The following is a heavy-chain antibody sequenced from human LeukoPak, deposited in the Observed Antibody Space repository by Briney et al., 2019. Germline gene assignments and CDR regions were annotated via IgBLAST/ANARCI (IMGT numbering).Heavy chain of an antibody. J-gene: IGHJ2*01. Sequence: PGGSLRLSCAPSVFTVTTVTFGWVRQAPGEGLEWLSVFYRTTGSFYADSVKGRFTISRHDSNNTLSLQMNSLRPEDTAVYYCASRQHHNGGSDLWGRGTLVTVSS. CDR2: FYRTTGS. V-gene: IGHV3-53*04. D-gene: IGHD6-13*01. CDR1: VFTVTTVT. CDR3: ASRQHHNGGSDL.